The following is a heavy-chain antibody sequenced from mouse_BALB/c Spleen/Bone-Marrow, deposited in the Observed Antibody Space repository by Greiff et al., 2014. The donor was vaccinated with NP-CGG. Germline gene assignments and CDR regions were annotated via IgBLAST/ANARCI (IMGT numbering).Heavy chain of an antibody. CDR1: GFTFTSSW. V-gene: IGHV1S130*01. CDR3: ARSYRFWYFDV. D-gene: IGHD2-14*01. Sequence: QVQLQQSGSVLVRPGTSVNLSCKASGFTFTSSWMHWAKQRPGQGLEWIGDIHPNSGNTYYNEKFKGKATLTVDSSSSTAYVDLSSLTSEGSAVYFCARSYRFWYFDVWGAGTTVTVSS. CDR2: IHPNSGNT. J-gene: IGHJ1*01.